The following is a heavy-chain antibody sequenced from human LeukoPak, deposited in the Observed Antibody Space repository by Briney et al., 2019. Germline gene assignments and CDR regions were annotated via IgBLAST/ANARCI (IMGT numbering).Heavy chain of an antibody. D-gene: IGHD3-22*01. Sequence: SETLSLTCTVSGAYFTNYYWSFIRQPPGKGLEWIGFSSYNGNTNYNPSLKSRVTISLDMSKNQFSLKLSSVTAADTAVYYCAREKIGYYDGSGRGWFDPWGQGTLVTVSS. J-gene: IGHJ5*02. CDR3: AREKIGYYDGSGRGWFDP. CDR2: SSYNGNT. CDR1: GAYFTNYY. V-gene: IGHV4-59*12.